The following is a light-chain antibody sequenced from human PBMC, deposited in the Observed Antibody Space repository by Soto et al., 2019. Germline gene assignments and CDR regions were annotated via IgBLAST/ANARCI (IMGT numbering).Light chain of an antibody. Sequence: EIVMTQSPATLSVSPGERATLSCRASQSFDSNLAWYQQKPGQAPRLLIYGASTRATGVPARFSGSGSGTEFTLTISSLQSEDVAVYYCQQYNDWPSMYTFGQGTKREMK. J-gene: IGKJ2*01. CDR1: QSFDSN. CDR3: QQYNDWPSMYT. V-gene: IGKV3-15*01. CDR2: GAS.